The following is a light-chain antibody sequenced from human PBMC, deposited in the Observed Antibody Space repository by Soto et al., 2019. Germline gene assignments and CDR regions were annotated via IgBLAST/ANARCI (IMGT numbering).Light chain of an antibody. CDR1: SSDVGGYNY. CDR3: SSYTSSSTIVV. Sequence: QSALTQPAAVSGSPGQSITISCTGTSSDVGGYNYVSWYQQHPGKAPKLMIFDVSNRPSGLSNRFSGSKSGNTASLTISGLKAEDEADYYCSSYTSSSTIVVFGGGTKLTVL. CDR2: DVS. J-gene: IGLJ2*01. V-gene: IGLV2-14*01.